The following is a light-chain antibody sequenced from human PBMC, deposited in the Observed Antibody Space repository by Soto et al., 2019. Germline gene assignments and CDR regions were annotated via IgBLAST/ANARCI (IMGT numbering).Light chain of an antibody. Sequence: DIQMTQSPSSLSASVGDRVTITCRASQTIKKNLNWYQQKPGQAPNLLIYSASDFQSGVPSRFSGSGSVTEFTITISGLQPEDVATYYCHQSFRTPYTFGQGTDLEI. J-gene: IGKJ2*01. CDR3: HQSFRTPYT. CDR2: SAS. V-gene: IGKV1-39*01. CDR1: QTIKKN.